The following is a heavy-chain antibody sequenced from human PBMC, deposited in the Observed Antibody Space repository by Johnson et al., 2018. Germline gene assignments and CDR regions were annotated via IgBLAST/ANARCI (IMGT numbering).Heavy chain of an antibody. D-gene: IGHD3-10*01. CDR1: GFTFSSYG. CDR2: IKQDGSEK. V-gene: IGHV3-7*01. CDR3: ARVARRHHIGD. J-gene: IGHJ3*01. Sequence: VQLVQSGGGVVQPGRSLRLSCAASGFTFSSYGMHWVRQAPGKGLEWVANIKQDGSEKYYVDSVKGRFTISRDNAKNSLYLQMSSLRAEDTAVYYCARVARRHHIGDWGQGTMVTVSS.